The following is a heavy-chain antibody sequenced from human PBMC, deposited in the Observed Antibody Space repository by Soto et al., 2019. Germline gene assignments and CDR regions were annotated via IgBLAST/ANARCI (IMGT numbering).Heavy chain of an antibody. Sequence: PGGSLRLSCAASGFTFSRYWMTWVRQAPGKGLEWVSSITSSSNYIYYADSVKGRFTISRDNAKNSLYLQMNSLRAEDTAVYYCARDLALYSSGWYGTWGQGTLVTVSS. CDR3: ARDLALYSSGWYGT. J-gene: IGHJ5*02. D-gene: IGHD6-19*01. CDR1: GFTFSRYW. V-gene: IGHV3-21*01. CDR2: ITSSSNYI.